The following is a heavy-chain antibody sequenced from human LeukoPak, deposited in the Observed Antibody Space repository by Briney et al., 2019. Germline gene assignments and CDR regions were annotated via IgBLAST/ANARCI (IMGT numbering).Heavy chain of an antibody. V-gene: IGHV1-3*01. D-gene: IGHD2-15*01. Sequence: ASVTVSCKASGYTFSSYAMQWVRQAPGQRLEWMGWINAGNGDTKYAQKFQGRVTITRDTSASTAYMDLSSLRSEDTAVYYCAIHCTGGSCSRSYYFDYWGQGTLVTVSS. CDR1: GYTFSSYA. J-gene: IGHJ4*02. CDR2: INAGNGDT. CDR3: AIHCTGGSCSRSYYFDY.